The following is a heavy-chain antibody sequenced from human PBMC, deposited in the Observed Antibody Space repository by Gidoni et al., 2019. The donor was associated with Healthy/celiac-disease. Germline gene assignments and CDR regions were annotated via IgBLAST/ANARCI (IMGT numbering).Heavy chain of an antibody. Sequence: EVQLWQSGGGLVQPGGSLRLSCAASRSPFSSYAMSWVRQAPGKGLEWVAAISGSGGSTYYADSVKGRFTISRDNSKNTLYLQMNSLRAEDTAVYYCAKADVGATTLGMDVWGQGTTVTVSS. CDR3: AKADVGATTLGMDV. CDR2: ISGSGGST. V-gene: IGHV3-23*01. J-gene: IGHJ6*02. CDR1: RSPFSSYA. D-gene: IGHD1-26*01.